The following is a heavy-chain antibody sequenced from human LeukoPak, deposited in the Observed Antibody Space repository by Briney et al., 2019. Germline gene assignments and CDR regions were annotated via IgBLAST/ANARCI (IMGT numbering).Heavy chain of an antibody. J-gene: IGHJ4*02. CDR1: GGSISSGGYY. CDR3: ARAPRAYCSTTGSCFQDY. Sequence: SQTLSLTCTVSGGSISSGGYYWSWIRQHPGKGLEWIGYIYYNGSTYYNPSLKSRVTMSVDKSKNQFSLNLTSVTAADTAVYFCARAPRAYCSTTGSCFQDYWGQGTLVTVSS. D-gene: IGHD2-2*01. V-gene: IGHV4-31*03. CDR2: IYYNGST.